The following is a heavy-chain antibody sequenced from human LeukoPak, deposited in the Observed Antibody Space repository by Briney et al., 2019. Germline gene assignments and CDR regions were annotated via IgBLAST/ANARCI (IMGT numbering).Heavy chain of an antibody. J-gene: IGHJ5*02. Sequence: PSETLSLTCTVSGASVRSNNFYWSWIRQPAGKGLEWIGRIYTRGSADYNPSLKSRVTISLDTSKNHLSLNLSSVTAADTAIYYCARGSINYGAYFSAWGQGTPVTVSS. CDR3: ARGSINYGAYFSA. CDR2: IYTRGSA. D-gene: IGHD4-17*01. CDR1: GASVRSNNFY. V-gene: IGHV4-61*02.